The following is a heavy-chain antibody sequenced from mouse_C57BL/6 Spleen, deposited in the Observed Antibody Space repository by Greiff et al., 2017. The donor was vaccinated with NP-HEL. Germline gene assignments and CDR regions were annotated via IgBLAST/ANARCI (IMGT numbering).Heavy chain of an antibody. CDR2: IYPGDGDT. Sequence: QVHVKQSGPELVKPGASVKISCKASGYAFSSSWMNWVKQRPGKGLEWIGRIYPGDGDTNYNGKFKGKATLTADKSSSTAYMQLSSLTSEDSAVYFCARGYYGSSSAWFAYWGQGTLVTVSA. CDR3: ARGYYGSSSAWFAY. V-gene: IGHV1-82*01. J-gene: IGHJ3*01. D-gene: IGHD1-1*01. CDR1: GYAFSSSW.